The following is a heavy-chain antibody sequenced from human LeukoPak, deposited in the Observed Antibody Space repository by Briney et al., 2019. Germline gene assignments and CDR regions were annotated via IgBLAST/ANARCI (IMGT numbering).Heavy chain of an antibody. CDR2: INGNGTSA. J-gene: IGHJ4*02. V-gene: IGHV3-74*01. CDR1: GFTFNNYW. CDR3: ARWDNSGYYSLDY. Sequence: GGSLRLSCAASGFTFNNYWMHWVRQAPGKWLVWVSRINGNGTSADYADSVRGRFSISRDNAKNTMFLQMNSLRADDTALYYCARWDNSGYYSLDYWGQGTLVTVSS. D-gene: IGHD3-22*01.